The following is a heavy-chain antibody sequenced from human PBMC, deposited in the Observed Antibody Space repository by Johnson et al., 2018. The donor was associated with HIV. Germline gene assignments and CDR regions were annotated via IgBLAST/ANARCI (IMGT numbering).Heavy chain of an antibody. D-gene: IGHD2-15*01. V-gene: IGHV3-20*04. J-gene: IGHJ3*02. Sequence: VQLVESGGGVVRPGRSLRLSCAASGFTFDDYGMSWVRQAPGKGLEWVSGINWNGGSTGYADSVKGRFTISRDNAKNSLYLQMNSLRAEDTALYYCARALRVVVVAATLDAFDIWGQGTMATVSS. CDR2: INWNGGST. CDR3: ARALRVVVVAATLDAFDI. CDR1: GFTFDDYG.